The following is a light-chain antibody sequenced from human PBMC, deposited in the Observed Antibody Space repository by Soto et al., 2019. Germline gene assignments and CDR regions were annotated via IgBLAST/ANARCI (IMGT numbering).Light chain of an antibody. J-gene: IGKJ2*01. CDR1: QSVSSN. CDR2: GAS. Sequence: EIVMTQSPATLSVSPGERATLSCSASQSVSSNLAWYQQKPGQPPRLLIYGASTRATGIPASFSGSGSGTEFTLTISSLQSEDFALYYCQQYNNWPPYTFGQGTKLEIK. CDR3: QQYNNWPPYT. V-gene: IGKV3-15*01.